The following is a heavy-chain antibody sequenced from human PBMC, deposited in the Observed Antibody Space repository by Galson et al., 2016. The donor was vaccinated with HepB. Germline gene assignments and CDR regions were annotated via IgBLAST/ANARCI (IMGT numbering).Heavy chain of an antibody. Sequence: SLRLSCAASGFTFSNAWVNWVRQAPGKGLEWVGRIKSKAYDETTDYSAPVKGRFTISRDDPKNTLYLDMKRLKTEDTAVYYCTTDLDALGNWGQGTLVTVSS. CDR1: GFTFSNAW. CDR2: IKSKAYDETT. V-gene: IGHV3-15*01. J-gene: IGHJ4*02. D-gene: IGHD2-8*01. CDR3: TTDLDALGN.